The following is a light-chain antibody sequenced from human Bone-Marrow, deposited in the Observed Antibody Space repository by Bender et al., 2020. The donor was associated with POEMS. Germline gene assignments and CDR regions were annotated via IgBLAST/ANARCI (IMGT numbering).Light chain of an antibody. J-gene: IGLJ2*01. CDR2: DVS. V-gene: IGLV2-14*01. Sequence: QSAPTQPASVSGSPGQSISISCTGISSDVGGYNYVSWYQQHPGKAPKLMIYDVSDRPSGVSNRFSGSKSGNTASLTISGLQAEDEAAYYCSSYAGSNNLLFGGGTKLTVL. CDR1: SSDVGGYNY. CDR3: SSYAGSNNLL.